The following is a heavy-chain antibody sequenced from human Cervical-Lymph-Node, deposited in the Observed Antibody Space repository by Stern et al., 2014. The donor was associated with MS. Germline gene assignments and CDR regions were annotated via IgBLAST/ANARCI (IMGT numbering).Heavy chain of an antibody. CDR1: GSTVNSNY. CDR2: FYSGIST. D-gene: IGHD5-24*01. CDR3: TREMAARRLDP. V-gene: IGHV3-66*01. J-gene: IGHJ5*02. Sequence: EVQLVQSGVTLVQPGGSLRLSCAASGSTVNSNYMTWVRQAPGKGLEWVSIFYSGISTYYAESVKGRFSFSIDNSKNTLFLHMNNLRVEDTAMYYCTREMAARRLDPWGQGTLVIVSA.